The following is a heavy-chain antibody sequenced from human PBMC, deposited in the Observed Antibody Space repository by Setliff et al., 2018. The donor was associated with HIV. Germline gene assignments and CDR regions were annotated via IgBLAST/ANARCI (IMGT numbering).Heavy chain of an antibody. CDR1: GGSISSYY. Sequence: PSETLSLTCTVSGGSISSYYWSWIRQPPGKGLEWIGYIYYSGSTNYNPSLKSRVTISVDTSKNQLSLKLSSVTAADTAVYYCARRRFMITFGGVIGRNAFDIWGQGTMVTV. V-gene: IGHV4-59*01. CDR2: IYYSGST. J-gene: IGHJ3*02. CDR3: ARRRFMITFGGVIGRNAFDI. D-gene: IGHD3-16*02.